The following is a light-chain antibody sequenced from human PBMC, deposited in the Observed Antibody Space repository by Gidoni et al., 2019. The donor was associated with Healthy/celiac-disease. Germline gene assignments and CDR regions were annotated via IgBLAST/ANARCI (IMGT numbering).Light chain of an antibody. J-gene: IGLJ1*01. V-gene: IGLV3-1*01. Sequence: SYELTQPPSVSVSPGQTASITCSGDKLGDKYACWYQQKPGQAPVLVIYQGSKRPSGIPVRFSGSNSGNTATLTISGTQAMDEADYYCQAWDSSTGDVFGTGTKVPVL. CDR2: QGS. CDR3: QAWDSSTGDV. CDR1: KLGDKY.